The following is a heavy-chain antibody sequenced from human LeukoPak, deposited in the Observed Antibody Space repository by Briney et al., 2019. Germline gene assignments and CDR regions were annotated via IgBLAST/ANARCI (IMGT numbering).Heavy chain of an antibody. V-gene: IGHV1-69*13. CDR3: AKDPLYCTSSYCHHYFDD. Sequence: GASVKVSCKASGGTFSSYGVSWVRQAPGQGLEWMGWIVPLFGPPNYAQKFQGRLTITADESTSTVSMTLTSLTSQDTAVYFCAKDPLYCTSSYCHHYFDDWGQGSLVTVSS. J-gene: IGHJ4*02. D-gene: IGHD2-2*01. CDR2: IVPLFGPP. CDR1: GGTFSSYG.